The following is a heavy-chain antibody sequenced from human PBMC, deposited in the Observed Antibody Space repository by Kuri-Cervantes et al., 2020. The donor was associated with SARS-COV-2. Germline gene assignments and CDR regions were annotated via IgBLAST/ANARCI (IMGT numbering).Heavy chain of an antibody. CDR1: GFTVSGNY. J-gene: IGHJ3*02. CDR2: ISGSGGST. CDR3: AKDHYGGNAAFDI. Sequence: GESLKISCAASGFTVSGNYMSWVRQAPGKGLEWVSAISGSGGSTYYADSVKGRFTISRDNSKNTLYLQMNSLRAEDTAVYYCAKDHYGGNAAFDIWGQGTMVTVSS. D-gene: IGHD4-23*01. V-gene: IGHV3-23*01.